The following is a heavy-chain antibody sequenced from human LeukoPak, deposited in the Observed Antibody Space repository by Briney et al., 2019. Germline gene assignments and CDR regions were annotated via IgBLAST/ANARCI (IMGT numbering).Heavy chain of an antibody. V-gene: IGHV4-30-2*01. CDR1: GGSISSGGYY. CDR2: IYHSGST. J-gene: IGHJ6*03. CDR3: ARVASFYYYYMDV. Sequence: PSETLSLTCTVSGGSISSGGYYWSWIRQPPGKGLEWIGYIYHSGSTYYNPSLKSRVTISVDTSKNQFSLKLSSVTAADTAMYYCARVASFYYYYMDVWAKGTTVTVSS. D-gene: IGHD2-15*01.